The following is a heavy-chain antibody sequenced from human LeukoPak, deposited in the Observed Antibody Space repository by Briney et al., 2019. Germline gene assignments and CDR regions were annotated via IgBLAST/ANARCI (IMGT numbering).Heavy chain of an antibody. CDR1: GFTFSSYA. Sequence: GGSLRLSCAASGFTFSSYAMHWVRQAPGKGLEWVSGISWNSGSIGYADSVKGRFTISRDNAKNSLYLQMNSLRAEDTALYYCAKDMGYCSGGSCYPYYFDYWGQGTLVTVSS. CDR3: AKDMGYCSGGSCYPYYFDY. D-gene: IGHD2-15*01. V-gene: IGHV3-9*01. CDR2: ISWNSGSI. J-gene: IGHJ4*02.